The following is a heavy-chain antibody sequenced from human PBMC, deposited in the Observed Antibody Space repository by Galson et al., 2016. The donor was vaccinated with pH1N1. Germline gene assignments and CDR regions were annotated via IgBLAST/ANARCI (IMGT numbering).Heavy chain of an antibody. V-gene: IGHV4-59*13. D-gene: IGHD6-6*01. CDR3: ARVVSGWFDP. CDR1: GGSINKYY. Sequence: LSLTCTVSGGSINKYYWTWIRQPPGKGLEWIGDISYTGSTNYNPYLKSRVTILVDTSKNQFYLKLTSLTSADTAIYYCARVVSGWFDPWGQGTLITVSS. CDR2: ISYTGST. J-gene: IGHJ5*02.